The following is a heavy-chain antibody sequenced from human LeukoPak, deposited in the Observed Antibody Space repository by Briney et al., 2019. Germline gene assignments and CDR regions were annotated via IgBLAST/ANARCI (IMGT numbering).Heavy chain of an antibody. Sequence: GGSLRLSCAASGFTVSSNYMSWVCQAPGKGLELVSVIYSGGASYYADSVKGRFTISRHNSKNTLYLQMDSLRPEDTAVYYCARVGGSSYLRYYFDYWGQGSLVTVSS. J-gene: IGHJ4*02. CDR2: IYSGGAS. D-gene: IGHD2-15*01. CDR1: GFTVSSNY. CDR3: ARVGGSSYLRYYFDY. V-gene: IGHV3-53*04.